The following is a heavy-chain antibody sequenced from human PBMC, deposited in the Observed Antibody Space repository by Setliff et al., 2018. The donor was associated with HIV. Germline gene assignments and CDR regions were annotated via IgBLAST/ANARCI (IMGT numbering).Heavy chain of an antibody. CDR3: ARAYFGSGIYY. V-gene: IGHV4-38-2*01. Sequence: SETLSLTCAVSGYSISSGYYWGWVRQPPGKGLEWIGSIYHSGSTYYNPSLKSRVTISVDTSKNQFSLKLYSVTAADTAVYYCARAYFGSGIYYWGQGTLVTVSS. CDR1: GYSISSGYY. CDR2: IYHSGST. J-gene: IGHJ4*02. D-gene: IGHD3-10*01.